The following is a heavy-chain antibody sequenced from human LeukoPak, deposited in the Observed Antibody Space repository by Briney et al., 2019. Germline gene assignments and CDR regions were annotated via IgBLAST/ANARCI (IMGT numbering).Heavy chain of an antibody. CDR2: IIPIFGTA. CDR1: GGTFSSYA. CDR3: ASSYYVWGSYRLYYFDY. J-gene: IGHJ4*02. V-gene: IGHV1-69*05. D-gene: IGHD3-16*02. Sequence: SVKVSCKASGGTFSSYAISWVRQAPGQGLEWMGGIIPIFGTANYAQKFQGRVTITTDESTSTAYMELSSLRSVDTAVYYCASSYYVWGSYRLYYFDYWGQGTLVTVSS.